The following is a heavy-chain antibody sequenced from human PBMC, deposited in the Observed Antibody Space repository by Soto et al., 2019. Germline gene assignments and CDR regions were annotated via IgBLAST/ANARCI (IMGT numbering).Heavy chain of an antibody. D-gene: IGHD3-3*01. Sequence: SVKVSCKASGYTFTSYAMNWVRQAPGQGLEWMGWINTNTGNPTYAQGFTGRFVFSLDTSVSTAYLQICSLKAEDTAVYYCARDHRSYYDFWSGYYTSYYYSYVMDVGG. J-gene: IGHJ6*02. CDR2: INTNTGNP. CDR3: ARDHRSYYDFWSGYYTSYYYSYVMDV. CDR1: GYTFTSYA. V-gene: IGHV7-4-1*01.